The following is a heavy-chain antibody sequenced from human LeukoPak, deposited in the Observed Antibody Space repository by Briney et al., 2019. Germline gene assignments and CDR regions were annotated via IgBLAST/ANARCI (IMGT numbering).Heavy chain of an antibody. CDR3: TRRYCTNGVCYPWAFDI. D-gene: IGHD2-8*01. CDR1: GGSISSYY. Sequence: SETLSLTCTVSGGSISSYYWSWIRQPAGKGLEWIGRIYTGGSPNYNPSLKSRVTMSVDTSKNQFSLKLNSVTAADTAVYYCTRRYCTNGVCYPWAFDIWGQGTMVTVSS. CDR2: IYTGGSP. J-gene: IGHJ3*02. V-gene: IGHV4-4*07.